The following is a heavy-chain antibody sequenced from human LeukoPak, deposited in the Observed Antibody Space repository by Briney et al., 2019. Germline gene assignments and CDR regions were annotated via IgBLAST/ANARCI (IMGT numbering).Heavy chain of an antibody. Sequence: GGSLRLSCAASGFTFTTYWMNWVRQAPGKGLEWVSAISGSGGSTYYADSVKGRFTISRDNSKNTLYLQMNSLRAEDTAVYYCAKTRDYGGNPGQVDYWGQGTLVTVSS. CDR2: ISGSGGST. D-gene: IGHD4-23*01. CDR1: GFTFTTYW. V-gene: IGHV3-23*01. CDR3: AKTRDYGGNPGQVDY. J-gene: IGHJ4*02.